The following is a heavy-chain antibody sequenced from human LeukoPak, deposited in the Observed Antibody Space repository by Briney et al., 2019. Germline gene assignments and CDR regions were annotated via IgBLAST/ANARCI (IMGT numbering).Heavy chain of an antibody. V-gene: IGHV3-74*01. CDR2: INSDGSST. CDR1: GFTFSYAC. J-gene: IGHJ5*02. Sequence: GGSLRLSCAASGFTFSYACMSWVRQAPGKGLVWVSRINSDGSSTSYADSVKGRFTISRDNAKNTLYLQMNSLRAEDTAVYYCARGYDSSGPWGQGTLVTVSS. CDR3: ARGYDSSGP. D-gene: IGHD3-22*01.